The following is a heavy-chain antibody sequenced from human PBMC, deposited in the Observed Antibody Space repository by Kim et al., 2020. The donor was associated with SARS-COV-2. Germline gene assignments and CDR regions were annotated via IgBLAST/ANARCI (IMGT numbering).Heavy chain of an antibody. V-gene: IGHV3-30*01. Sequence: YVESVKGRFTITRDNSKNTRYLQMNSLRAEDTAVYYCARPNYDFWSGYFDYWGQGTLVTVSS. D-gene: IGHD3-3*01. J-gene: IGHJ4*02. CDR3: ARPNYDFWSGYFDY.